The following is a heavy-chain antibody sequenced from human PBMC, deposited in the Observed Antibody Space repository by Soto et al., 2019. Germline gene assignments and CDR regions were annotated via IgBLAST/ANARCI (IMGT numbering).Heavy chain of an antibody. J-gene: IGHJ6*02. CDR3: ARDGLLVVVAAASHPFDYYYGMEV. CDR2: ISAYNGNT. CDR1: GYTFTSYG. Sequence: QVQLVQSGAEVKKPGASVKVSCKASGYTFTSYGISWVRQAPGQGLEWMGWISAYNGNTNYAQKLQGRVTMTTDTSTSTANMELRSLRSDDTAVYYCARDGLLVVVAAASHPFDYYYGMEVWGQGTTVTVSS. D-gene: IGHD2-2*01. V-gene: IGHV1-18*01.